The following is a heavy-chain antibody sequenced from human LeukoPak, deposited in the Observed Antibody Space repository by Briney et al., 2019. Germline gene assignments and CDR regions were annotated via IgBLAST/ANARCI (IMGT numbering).Heavy chain of an antibody. J-gene: IGHJ4*02. V-gene: IGHV3-48*01. CDR3: GRLLLTVDTVMIDY. CDR1: GFTFSSYS. D-gene: IGHD5-18*01. Sequence: GGSLRLSCAASGFTFSSYSMNWVRQAPGKGLEWISHISDTSSTIYYADSVKGRFTISRDNSKNTLSLQMNSLRAEDTAVYYCGRLLLTVDTVMIDYWGQGTLVTVSS. CDR2: ISDTSSTI.